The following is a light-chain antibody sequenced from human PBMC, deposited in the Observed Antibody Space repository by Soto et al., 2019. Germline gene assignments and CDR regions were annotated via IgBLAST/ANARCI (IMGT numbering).Light chain of an antibody. CDR1: QSVSNN. V-gene: IGKV3-15*01. CDR2: HAS. J-gene: IGKJ1*01. Sequence: EVVMTQSPATLSVSPGERATLSCRASQSVSNNLAWFQQKPGQAPMLLIYHASTRATGIPARFSGSGSGTEFTLIISSLQSEDFAVYYCQQYNNWWTFGKGTKVEIK. CDR3: QQYNNWWT.